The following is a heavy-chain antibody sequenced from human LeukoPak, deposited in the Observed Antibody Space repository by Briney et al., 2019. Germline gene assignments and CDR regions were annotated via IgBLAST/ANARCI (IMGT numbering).Heavy chain of an antibody. Sequence: PSETLSLTCTVSGGSISSSSYYWGWIRQPPGKGLEWIGSIYYSGSTNYNPSLKSRVTMSVDTSKNQFSLKLSSVTAADTAVYYCARVTGYWQEVDYWGQGTLVTVSS. D-gene: IGHD3-9*01. CDR3: ARVTGYWQEVDY. V-gene: IGHV4-39*07. CDR1: GGSISSSSYY. CDR2: IYYSGST. J-gene: IGHJ4*02.